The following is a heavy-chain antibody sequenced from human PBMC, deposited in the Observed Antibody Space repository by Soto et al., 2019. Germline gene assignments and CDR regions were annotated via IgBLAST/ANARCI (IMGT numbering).Heavy chain of an antibody. V-gene: IGHV3-48*04. Sequence: GGSLRLSCAASGFTFSSYSMNWVRQAPGKGLEWVSYISSSSSTIYYADSVKGRFTISRDNAKNSLYLQMNSLRAEDTAVYYCARDIGAYCGGDCYSDAFDIWGQGTMVTVSS. CDR2: ISSSSSTI. D-gene: IGHD2-21*02. CDR3: ARDIGAYCGGDCYSDAFDI. J-gene: IGHJ3*02. CDR1: GFTFSSYS.